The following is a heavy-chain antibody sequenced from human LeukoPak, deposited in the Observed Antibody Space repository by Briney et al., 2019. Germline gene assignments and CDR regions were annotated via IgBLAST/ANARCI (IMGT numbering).Heavy chain of an antibody. V-gene: IGHV3-48*03. D-gene: IGHD3-10*02. CDR2: ISSSGSTI. CDR1: GSTFSSYE. J-gene: IGHJ4*02. Sequence: GGSLRPSCAASGSTFSSYEMNWVRQAPGKGLEWVSYISSSGSTIYYADSVQGRFTISRDNAQNSLYLQMSSLRAEDTAVYYCARNVYNFDYWGQGTLVTVSS. CDR3: ARNVYNFDY.